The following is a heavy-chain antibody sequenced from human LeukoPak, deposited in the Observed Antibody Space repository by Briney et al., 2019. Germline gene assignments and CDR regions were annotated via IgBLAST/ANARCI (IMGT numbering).Heavy chain of an antibody. CDR2: IYYSGST. J-gene: IGHJ3*02. Sequence: SETLSLTXTVSGGSISSYYWSWIRQPPGKGLEWIGYIYYSGSTNYNPSLKSRATISVDTSKNQFSLKLSSVTAADTAVYYCARDGGVDMGYGSGSFGAFDIWGQGTMVTVSS. CDR1: GGSISSYY. CDR3: ARDGGVDMGYGSGSFGAFDI. V-gene: IGHV4-59*01. D-gene: IGHD5-18*01.